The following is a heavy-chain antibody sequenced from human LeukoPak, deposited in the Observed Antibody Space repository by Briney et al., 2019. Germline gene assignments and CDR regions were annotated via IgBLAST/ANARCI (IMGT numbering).Heavy chain of an antibody. CDR1: GGSISSYY. CDR2: IYTSGST. Sequence: SETLSLTCTVSGGSISSYYWSWIRQPAGKGLEWIGRIYTSGSTNYNPSLKSRVTISVDKSKNQFSLKLSSVTAADTAVYYCARGDYYYYMDVWSKGTTVTVSS. V-gene: IGHV4-4*07. J-gene: IGHJ6*03. CDR3: ARGDYYYYMDV.